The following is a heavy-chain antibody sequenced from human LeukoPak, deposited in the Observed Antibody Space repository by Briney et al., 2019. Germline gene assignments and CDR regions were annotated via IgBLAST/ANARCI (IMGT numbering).Heavy chain of an antibody. CDR2: IYSGGST. CDR3: VTPGPTVTGGFEY. CDR1: RFTVSSNY. J-gene: IGHJ4*02. Sequence: GGSLRLSCAASRFTVSSNYMSWVRQAPGKGLEWVSVIYSGGSTYYADSVKGRFTISRDNSKNTLYLQMNSLRVEDTAVYYCVTPGPTVTGGFEYWGQGTLVTVSS. V-gene: IGHV3-53*01. D-gene: IGHD4-17*01.